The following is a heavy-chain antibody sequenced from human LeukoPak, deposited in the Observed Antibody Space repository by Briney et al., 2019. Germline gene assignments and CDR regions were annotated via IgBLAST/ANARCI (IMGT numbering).Heavy chain of an antibody. CDR2: IKQDGSEK. V-gene: IGHV3-7*01. CDR3: ARDSRGAFDY. J-gene: IGHJ4*02. CDR1: GFTFSTYD. D-gene: IGHD3-10*01. Sequence: GGSLRLSCAASGFTFSTYDMNWVRQAPGKGLEWVANIKQDGSEKYYVDSVKGRFTISRDKAKNSLYLQMNSLRAEDTAVYYCARDSRGAFDYWGQGTLVTVSS.